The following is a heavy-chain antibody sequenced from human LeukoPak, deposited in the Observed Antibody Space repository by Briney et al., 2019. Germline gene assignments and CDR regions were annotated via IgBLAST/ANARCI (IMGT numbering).Heavy chain of an antibody. CDR2: MNPNSGNT. J-gene: IGHJ3*02. V-gene: IGHV1-8*01. CDR3: ARVGRDGYNYAFDI. CDR1: GYTFTSYD. Sequence: ASVKVSCKASGYTFTSYDINWVRQATSQGLEWMGWMNPNSGNTGYAQKFQGRVTMTRNTSISTAYMELSSLRSEDTAVYYCARVGRDGYNYAFDIWGQGTMVTVSS. D-gene: IGHD5-24*01.